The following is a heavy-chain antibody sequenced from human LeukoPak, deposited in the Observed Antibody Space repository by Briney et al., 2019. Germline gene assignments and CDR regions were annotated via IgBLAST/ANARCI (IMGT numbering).Heavy chain of an antibody. CDR3: AREPYYYDSSGYSVDY. CDR2: ISGSSSTI. Sequence: GGSLRLSCAASGFTFDDYGMSWVRQAPGKGLEWVAYISGSSSTIYYADSVKGRFTISRDNAKNSLNLQMNSLRAEDTAVYYCAREPYYYDSSGYSVDYWGQGTLVTVSS. J-gene: IGHJ4*02. CDR1: GFTFDDYG. V-gene: IGHV3-11*01. D-gene: IGHD3-22*01.